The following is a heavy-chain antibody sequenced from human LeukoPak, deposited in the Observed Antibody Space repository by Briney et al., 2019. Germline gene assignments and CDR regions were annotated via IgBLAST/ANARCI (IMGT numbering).Heavy chain of an antibody. J-gene: IGHJ6*03. Sequence: SETLSLTCTVSGGSINSENYYWSWIRQPAGKGLEWIGRVYIGGSTNYNPSLKSRVTMSIDTSKNQFSLRLAFVTAADTAVYYCARGDCSGSICHSPMDVWGTGTTVTVSS. CDR2: VYIGGST. CDR3: ARGDCSGSICHSPMDV. CDR1: GGSINSENYY. V-gene: IGHV4-61*02. D-gene: IGHD2-15*01.